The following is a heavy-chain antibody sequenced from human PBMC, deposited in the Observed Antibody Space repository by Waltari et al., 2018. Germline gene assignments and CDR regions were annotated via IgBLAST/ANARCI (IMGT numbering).Heavy chain of an antibody. V-gene: IGHV4-34*01. Sequence: QVQLQQWGAGLLKPSETLSLTCAVYGGSFSGYYWSWIRQPPGKGLEWIGEINHSGSTNYNPSLKSRVTISVDTSKNQFSLKLSSVTAADTAVYYCAREGQLVLPFDYWGQGTLVTVSS. CDR3: AREGQLVLPFDY. CDR2: INHSGST. D-gene: IGHD6-6*01. J-gene: IGHJ4*02. CDR1: GGSFSGYY.